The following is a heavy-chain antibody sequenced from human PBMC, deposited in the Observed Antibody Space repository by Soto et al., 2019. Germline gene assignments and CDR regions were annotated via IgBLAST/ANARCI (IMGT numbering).Heavy chain of an antibody. V-gene: IGHV4-31*03. CDR3: ARGHDPIVNYYFDY. CDR2: IYYSGST. CDR1: GGSISSGGYS. J-gene: IGHJ4*02. Sequence: QVQLQESGPGLVKPSQTLSLTCPVSGGSISSGGYSWSWIRQHPGKGLAWIGYIYYSGSTYYNPSLKSRVTISVDTSKNQFSLKLSSVTAADTAVYYCARGHDPIVNYYFDYWGQGTLVTVSS. D-gene: IGHD1-20*01.